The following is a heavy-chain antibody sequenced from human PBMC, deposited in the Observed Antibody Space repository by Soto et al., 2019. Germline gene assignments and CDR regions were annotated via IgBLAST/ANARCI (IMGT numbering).Heavy chain of an antibody. D-gene: IGHD2-2*01. V-gene: IGHV3-23*01. J-gene: IGHJ4*02. CDR1: GFTFSSYA. Sequence: GGSLRLSCAASGFTFSSYAMSWVRQAPGKGLEWVSAISGSGGSTYYADSVKGRFTISRDNSKNTLYLQMNSLRAEDTAVYYCAKDRFRYQLPERGSPPYYFDYWGQGTLVTVSS. CDR3: AKDRFRYQLPERGSPPYYFDY. CDR2: ISGSGGST.